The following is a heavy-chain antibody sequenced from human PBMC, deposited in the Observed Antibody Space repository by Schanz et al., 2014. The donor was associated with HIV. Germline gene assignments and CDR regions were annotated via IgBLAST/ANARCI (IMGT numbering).Heavy chain of an antibody. CDR1: GFTFNKYW. V-gene: IGHV3-23*04. J-gene: IGHJ4*02. CDR2: MNSGGGGG. CDR3: ARGGGSGSYFAGYHFDY. D-gene: IGHD1-26*01. Sequence: EVQLVESGGGLVHPGGSLRLSCAASGFTFNKYWMNWVRQVPGKGLEWVAGMNSGGGGGYYADAVKGRFTISRDNSKNTLYLQMNSLRVDDTAVYYCARGGGSGSYFAGYHFDYWGQGTLVTVSS.